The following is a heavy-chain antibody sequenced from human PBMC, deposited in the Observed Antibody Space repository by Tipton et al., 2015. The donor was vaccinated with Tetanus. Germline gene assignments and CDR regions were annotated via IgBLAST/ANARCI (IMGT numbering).Heavy chain of an antibody. J-gene: IGHJ4*02. CDR1: GGSFSSFY. D-gene: IGHD6-19*01. CDR2: INPSGGA. Sequence: TLSLTCAVSGGSFSSFYWSWIRQPPGEGLEWIGEINPSGGASYNPSLKSRVTISVDTSKNQFSLKLTSVTAADTAVYYCARPVKQWLVPVDSWGQGTLVTVSS. V-gene: IGHV4-34*01. CDR3: ARPVKQWLVPVDS.